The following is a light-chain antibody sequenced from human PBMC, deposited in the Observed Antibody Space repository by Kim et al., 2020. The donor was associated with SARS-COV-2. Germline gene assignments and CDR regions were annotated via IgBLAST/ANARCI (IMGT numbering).Light chain of an antibody. Sequence: VSPVQRARIPCSADDFVNKYVSWYHQQAGQSPGVVIYEDTERPSGIPERFSGSNSGNTATLTISGTQAVDEADYYCQAWDGSVAVFGGGTQLTVL. CDR3: QAWDGSVAV. CDR1: DFVNKY. V-gene: IGLV3-1*01. J-gene: IGLJ7*01. CDR2: EDT.